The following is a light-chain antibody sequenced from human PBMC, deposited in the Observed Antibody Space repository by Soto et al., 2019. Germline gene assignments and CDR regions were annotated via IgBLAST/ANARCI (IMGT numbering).Light chain of an antibody. CDR3: QQSFAVPLT. Sequence: DIQMTQSPSSLSASVGDRVSITCRASQSIRIYLNWYQQKPGKAPNLLISAAASLQSGVPFRFSGSGSGTDFTLTISSLQPEDFATYYCQQSFAVPLTFGGGTKVEIK. J-gene: IGKJ4*01. CDR2: AAA. CDR1: QSIRIY. V-gene: IGKV1-39*01.